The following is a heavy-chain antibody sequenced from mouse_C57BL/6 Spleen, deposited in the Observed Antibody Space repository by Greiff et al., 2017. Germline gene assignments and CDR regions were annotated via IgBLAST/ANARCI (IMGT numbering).Heavy chain of an antibody. CDR3: ARRDYDGSYWYFDV. CDR2: IYPGSGST. J-gene: IGHJ1*03. CDR1: GYTFTSYW. Sequence: VQLQQPGAELVKPGASVKMSCKASGYTFTSYWITWVKQRPGQGLEWIGDIYPGSGSTNYNEKFKSKATLTVDTSSSTAYMQLSSLTSEDSAVYYCARRDYDGSYWYFDVWGTGTTVTVSS. D-gene: IGHD2-4*01. V-gene: IGHV1-55*01.